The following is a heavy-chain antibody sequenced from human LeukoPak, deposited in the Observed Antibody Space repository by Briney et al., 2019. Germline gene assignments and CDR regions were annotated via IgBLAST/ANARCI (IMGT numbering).Heavy chain of an antibody. CDR3: ARRAAYSSGWQIDY. J-gene: IGHJ4*02. V-gene: IGHV1-2*02. Sequence: ASVEVSCKASGYTFTGYYMHWVRQAPGQGLEWMGWINPNSGGTNYAQKFQGRVTMTRDTSISTAYMELSRLRSDDTAVYYCARRAAYSSGWQIDYWGQGTLVTVSS. CDR1: GYTFTGYY. D-gene: IGHD6-19*01. CDR2: INPNSGGT.